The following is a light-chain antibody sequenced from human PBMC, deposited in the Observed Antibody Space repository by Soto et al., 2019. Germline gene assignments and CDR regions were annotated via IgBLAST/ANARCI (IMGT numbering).Light chain of an antibody. J-gene: IGKJ1*01. CDR2: AAS. V-gene: IGKV1-8*01. Sequence: ALRMTQSPSSFSASTGDRVTITCRASQGISSYLAWYQQKPGKAPKLLIYAASTLQSGVPSRFSGSGSATDFTLTISSLHSEDFATYYCQQYYSYPRTFGQGTKVEIK. CDR1: QGISSY. CDR3: QQYYSYPRT.